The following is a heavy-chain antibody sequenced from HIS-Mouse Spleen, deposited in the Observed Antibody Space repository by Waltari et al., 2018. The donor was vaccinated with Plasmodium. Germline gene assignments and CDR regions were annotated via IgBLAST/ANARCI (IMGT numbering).Heavy chain of an antibody. D-gene: IGHD6-13*01. CDR3: ARVLGYKAAAGHFDY. Sequence: QVQLVQSGAEVKKPGASVKVSCKASGYTFTGYYMHWVRQAPGQGLEWMGWINPNSGGTNYAQKFQGRVTMTRDTSISTAYMELSRLRSDDTAVYYCARVLGYKAAAGHFDYWGQGTLVTVSS. CDR2: INPNSGGT. CDR1: GYTFTGYY. V-gene: IGHV1-2*02. J-gene: IGHJ4*02.